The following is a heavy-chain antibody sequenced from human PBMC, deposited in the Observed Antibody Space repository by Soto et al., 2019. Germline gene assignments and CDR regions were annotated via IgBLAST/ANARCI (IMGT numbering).Heavy chain of an antibody. CDR3: ARGTYYYDSCGYSLPDGMDV. Sequence: QVQLVQSGAEVKKPGSSVKVSCKASGGTFSSYAINWVRQAPGQGLEWMGGIIPIFGTANYAQKFQVRVTITADEPTNAAYMVLSSVRSEDTAVYYCARGTYYYDSCGYSLPDGMDVWGQGTTVTVSS. D-gene: IGHD3-22*01. CDR1: GGTFSSYA. V-gene: IGHV1-69*19. J-gene: IGHJ6*02. CDR2: IIPIFGTA.